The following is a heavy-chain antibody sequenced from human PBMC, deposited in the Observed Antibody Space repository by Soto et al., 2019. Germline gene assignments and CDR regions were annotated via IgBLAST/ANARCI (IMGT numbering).Heavy chain of an antibody. CDR2: ISYDGSNK. D-gene: IGHD4-17*01. V-gene: IGHV3-30*18. J-gene: IGHJ6*02. CDR3: AKPYGDYYYYYGMDV. CDR1: GFTFSSYG. Sequence: GGSLRLSCAASGFTFSSYGMHWVRQAPGKGLEWVAVISYDGSNKYYADSVKGRFTISRDNSKNTLYLQMNSLRAEDTAVYYCAKPYGDYYYYYGMDVWGQGTTVTVSS.